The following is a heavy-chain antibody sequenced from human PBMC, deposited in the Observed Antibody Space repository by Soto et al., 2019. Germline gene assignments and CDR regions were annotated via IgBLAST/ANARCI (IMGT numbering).Heavy chain of an antibody. V-gene: IGHV4-34*01. D-gene: IGHD2-2*01. CDR3: ARVRRYCSSTSCYAKKYNWFDP. CDR1: GGSFSGYY. J-gene: IGHJ5*02. Sequence: SETLSLTCAVYGGSFSGYYWSWIRQPPGKGLEWIGEINHSGSTNYNPSLKSRVTISVDTSKNQFSLKLSSVTAADTAVYYCARVRRYCSSTSCYAKKYNWFDPWGQGTLVTVSS. CDR2: INHSGST.